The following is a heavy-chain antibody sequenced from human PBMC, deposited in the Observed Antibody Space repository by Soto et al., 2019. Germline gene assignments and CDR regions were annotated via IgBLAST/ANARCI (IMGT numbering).Heavy chain of an antibody. CDR1: GFTFSSYW. CDR2: INSDGSST. Sequence: GGSLRLSCAASGFTFSSYWMHWVRQAPGKGLVWVSRINSDGSSTSYADSVKGRFTISRDNAKNTLYLQMNSLRAEDTAVYYCARATSSGIYYYTDVWGKGATVTVSS. V-gene: IGHV3-74*01. D-gene: IGHD6-19*01. J-gene: IGHJ6*03. CDR3: ARATSSGIYYYTDV.